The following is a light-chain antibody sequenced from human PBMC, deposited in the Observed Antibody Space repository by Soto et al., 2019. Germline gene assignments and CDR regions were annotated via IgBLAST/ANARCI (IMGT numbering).Light chain of an antibody. J-gene: IGKJ1*01. V-gene: IGKV1-5*03. CDR2: KAS. CDR1: QSVDKW. CDR3: EKYDTLSRS. Sequence: DIQMTQSPSTLSASVGDTVTITCRASQSVDKWLAWYQQKPGRAPKRLIYKASPLEGGVPARFGGSGSGTEFALTIKYHVPDDFATCSCEKYDTLSRSFGQGTTGEVK.